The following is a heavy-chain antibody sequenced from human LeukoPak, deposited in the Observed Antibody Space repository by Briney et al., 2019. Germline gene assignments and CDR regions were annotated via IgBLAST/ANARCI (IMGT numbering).Heavy chain of an antibody. J-gene: IGHJ4*02. Sequence: SGTLSLTCAVYGGSISSSNWWSWVRQPPGKGLEWIGEIYHSGSTNYNPSLKSRVTISVDKSKNQFSLKLSSVTAADTAVYYCVGSYYYGSGTLSHWGQGTLVTVSS. CDR1: GGSISSSNW. CDR3: VGSYYYGSGTLSH. D-gene: IGHD3-10*01. V-gene: IGHV4-4*02. CDR2: IYHSGST.